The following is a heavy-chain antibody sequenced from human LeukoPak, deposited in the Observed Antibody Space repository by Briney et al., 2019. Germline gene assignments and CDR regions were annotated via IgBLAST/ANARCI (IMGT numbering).Heavy chain of an antibody. CDR3: ARVTAGVVAAKDWYFDL. J-gene: IGHJ2*01. V-gene: IGHV3-23*01. D-gene: IGHD2-15*01. CDR1: GFTFSSYA. CDR2: ISGSGGST. Sequence: GGSLRLSCAASGFTFSSYAMSWVRQAPGKGLEWVSAISGSGGSTYYADSVKGRFTISRDNSTNTLYLQMNSLRAEDTAVYYCARVTAGVVAAKDWYFDLWGRGTLVTVSS.